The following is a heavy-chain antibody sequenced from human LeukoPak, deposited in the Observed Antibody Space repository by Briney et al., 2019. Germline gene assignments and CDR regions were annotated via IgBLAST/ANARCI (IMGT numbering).Heavy chain of an antibody. CDR1: GFTFSSYA. J-gene: IGHJ4*02. D-gene: IGHD3-10*01. CDR3: AKAGYGSGSSSFDQ. Sequence: PGGSLRLSCAASGFTFSSYAMHWVRQAPGKGLEWVANIKQDGSEKYYVDSVKGRFTISRDNAKNSLHLQMNTLRAEDTAVYYCAKAGYGSGSSSFDQWGQGTLVTVSS. V-gene: IGHV3-7*01. CDR2: IKQDGSEK.